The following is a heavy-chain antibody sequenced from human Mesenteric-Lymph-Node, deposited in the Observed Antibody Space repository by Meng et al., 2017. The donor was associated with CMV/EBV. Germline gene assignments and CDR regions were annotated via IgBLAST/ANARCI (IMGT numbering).Heavy chain of an antibody. Sequence: SETLSLTCTVSGGSVSSDNSYWTWIRQPPGKGLEWIGYVYYTGSTNYDPSLKSRVTISVDTSKNQFSLELTSVTAADTAVYYCARDKPLGYTYAYPSTWEPAGMDVWGQGTTVTVSS. V-gene: IGHV4-61*01. J-gene: IGHJ6*02. D-gene: IGHD5-18*01. CDR2: VYYTGST. CDR3: ARDKPLGYTYAYPSTWEPAGMDV. CDR1: GGSVSSDNSY.